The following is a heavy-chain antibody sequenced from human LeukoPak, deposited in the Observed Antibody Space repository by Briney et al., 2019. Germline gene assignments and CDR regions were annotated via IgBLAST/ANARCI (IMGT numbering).Heavy chain of an antibody. J-gene: IGHJ4*02. D-gene: IGHD3-10*01. V-gene: IGHV1-8*01. Sequence: ASVKVSCKASGYTFTSYDINWVRQATGQGLEWMGWMNPNSGNTGYAQKFQGRVTMTRNTSISTAYMELSRLRSDDTAVYYCARVSYGSGSSHFDYWGQGTLVTVSS. CDR3: ARVSYGSGSSHFDY. CDR2: MNPNSGNT. CDR1: GYTFTSYD.